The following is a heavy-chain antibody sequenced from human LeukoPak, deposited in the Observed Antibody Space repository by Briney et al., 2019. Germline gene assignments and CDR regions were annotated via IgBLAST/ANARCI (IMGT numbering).Heavy chain of an antibody. CDR1: GGSISSSRYS. CDR3: ARVGFGGYSYGYVGF. D-gene: IGHD5-18*01. CDR2: IYDSGST. Sequence: SETLSLTCTVSGGSISSSRYSWGWIRQPPGKGLEWIGTIYDSGSTYYNPSLKSRVTISADTSKNQLSLRLSSVTAADTAVYYCARVGFGGYSYGYVGFWGQGTQVTVSS. J-gene: IGHJ4*02. V-gene: IGHV4-39*01.